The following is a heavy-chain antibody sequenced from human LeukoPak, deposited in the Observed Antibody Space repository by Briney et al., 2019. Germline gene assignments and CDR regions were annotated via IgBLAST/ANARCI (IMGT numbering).Heavy chain of an antibody. CDR3: AKASRISGYCSGGSCRYYYYYMDV. D-gene: IGHD2-15*01. CDR2: IRYDGSNK. Sequence: GGSLRLSCAASGFTFSSYGMHWVRQAPGKGLEWVAFIRYDGSNKYYPDSVKGRFTISRDNSKNTLYLQMNSLRAEDTAVYYCAKASRISGYCSGGSCRYYYYYMDVWGKGTTVTVSS. J-gene: IGHJ6*03. CDR1: GFTFSSYG. V-gene: IGHV3-30*02.